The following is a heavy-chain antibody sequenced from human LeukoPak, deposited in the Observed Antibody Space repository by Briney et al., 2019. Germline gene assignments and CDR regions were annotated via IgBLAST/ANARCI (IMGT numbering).Heavy chain of an antibody. Sequence: ASVKVPCKTSGYTFTGYYMHWVRQAPGQGLEWMGWINPNSGGTNYAQKFQGRVTMTRDTSISTADMELSRLRSDDTAVYYCARVGTGQSFELELITSYYFDYWGQGTLVTVSS. CDR3: ARVGTGQSFELELITSYYFDY. CDR1: GYTFTGYY. CDR2: INPNSGGT. D-gene: IGHD3-10*01. V-gene: IGHV1-2*02. J-gene: IGHJ4*02.